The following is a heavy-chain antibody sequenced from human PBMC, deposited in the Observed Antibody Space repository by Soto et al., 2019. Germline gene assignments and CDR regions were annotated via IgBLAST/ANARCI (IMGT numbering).Heavy chain of an antibody. D-gene: IGHD3-22*01. V-gene: IGHV4-38-2*01. CDR3: TRGAGAPWVRFDS. CDR1: GYSITSGFY. CDR2: ISYSAKT. Sequence: SETLSLTCGVSGYSITSGFYWGWVRQSSGKGLEWIGSISYSAKTFYNPSLASRLSIAVDTSMNQFSLRLTSVTAADTALYYCTRGAGAPWVRFDSWGQGTLVTVSS. J-gene: IGHJ4*02.